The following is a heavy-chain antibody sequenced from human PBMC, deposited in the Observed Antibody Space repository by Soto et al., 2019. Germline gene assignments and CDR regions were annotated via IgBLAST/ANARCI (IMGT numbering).Heavy chain of an antibody. J-gene: IGHJ4*02. CDR1: GFTFEDYA. V-gene: IGHV3-9*01. CDR2: ISWDSGSI. D-gene: IGHD6-19*01. Sequence: EVQLVESGGGLVQPGRSLRLSCAASGFTFEDYAMLWVRQAPGKGLEWVSGISWDSGSIGYADSVKGRFTVSRDNAKNSLYLQMNSLRPEDTALYYCAKGSLTSGYSSGWYGGYFDYWGQGTLVTVSS. CDR3: AKGSLTSGYSSGWYGGYFDY.